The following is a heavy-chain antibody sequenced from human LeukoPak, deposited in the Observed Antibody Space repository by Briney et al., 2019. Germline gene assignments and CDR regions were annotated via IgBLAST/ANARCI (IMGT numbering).Heavy chain of an antibody. CDR2: IKYDGTHK. Sequence: GGSLRLSCVASGISFSSYWMAWVRQAPGKGLEWVANIKYDGTHKFDAGSVKGRFTISTDNAKNSLYLDMNSLTAEDTAVYFCASSHDSSGNDWGQGTLVTVSS. CDR1: GISFSSYW. D-gene: IGHD3-22*01. CDR3: ASSHDSSGND. V-gene: IGHV3-7*01. J-gene: IGHJ4*02.